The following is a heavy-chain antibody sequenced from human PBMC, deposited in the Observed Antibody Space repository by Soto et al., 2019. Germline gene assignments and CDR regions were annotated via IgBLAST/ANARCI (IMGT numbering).Heavy chain of an antibody. Sequence: GGSLRLSCAASGFTFSSYGMHWVRQAPGKGLEWVAVISYDGSNKYYADSVKGRFTISRDNSKNTLYLQMNSLRAEDTAVYYCAKGGIFGVVISEAGTIDYWGQGTLVTVSS. J-gene: IGHJ4*02. V-gene: IGHV3-30*18. CDR3: AKGGIFGVVISEAGTIDY. CDR1: GFTFSSYG. CDR2: ISYDGSNK. D-gene: IGHD3-3*01.